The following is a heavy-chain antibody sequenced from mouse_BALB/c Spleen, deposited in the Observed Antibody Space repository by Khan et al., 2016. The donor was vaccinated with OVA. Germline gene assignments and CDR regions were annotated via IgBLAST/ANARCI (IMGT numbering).Heavy chain of an antibody. CDR3: TRDGNYAHWYFDV. D-gene: IGHD2-1*01. Sequence: EVELVESGGGLVKPGGSLKLSCAASGFPFSTYTMSWVRQTPEKRLEWVATISSGSTYTYYPESVKGRFTISRDKAKNTLYLQMRSLKSEDTDLYYCTRDGNYAHWYFDVWGAGTTVTVSS. V-gene: IGHV5-6-4*01. J-gene: IGHJ1*01. CDR2: ISSGSTYT. CDR1: GFPFSTYT.